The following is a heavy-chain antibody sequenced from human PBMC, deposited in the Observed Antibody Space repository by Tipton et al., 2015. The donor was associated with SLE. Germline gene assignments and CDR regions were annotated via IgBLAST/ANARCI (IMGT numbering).Heavy chain of an antibody. CDR2: INWNGGST. Sequence: GSLRLSCAASGFTFDDYGMSWVRQAPGKGLEWVSGINWNGGSTGYADSVKGRFTISRDNAKNSLYLQMNSLRAEDTALYYCARDRGSFVHLDYWGQGTLVTVSS. CDR3: ARDRGSFVHLDY. J-gene: IGHJ4*02. V-gene: IGHV3-20*04. CDR1: GFTFDDYG. D-gene: IGHD3-10*01.